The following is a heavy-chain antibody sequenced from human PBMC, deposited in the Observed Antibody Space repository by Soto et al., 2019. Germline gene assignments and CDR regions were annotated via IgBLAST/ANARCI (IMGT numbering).Heavy chain of an antibody. Sequence: PSETLSLTCTVSGGSIGSSSYYWGGIRQPPGKGLEWIGSIYYSGSTYYNPSLKSRVTISVDTSKNQFSLKLSSVTAADTAVYYWARQGVLEWLFHFDYWGQGTLVTAAS. CDR1: GGSIGSSSYY. V-gene: IGHV4-39*01. CDR3: ARQGVLEWLFHFDY. D-gene: IGHD3-3*01. CDR2: IYYSGST. J-gene: IGHJ4*02.